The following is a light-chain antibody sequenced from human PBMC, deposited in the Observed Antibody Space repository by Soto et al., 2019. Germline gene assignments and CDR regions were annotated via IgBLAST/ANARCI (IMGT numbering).Light chain of an antibody. CDR2: KAS. Sequence: DFQMTQSPSTLSASVGDRVTITCRASQSISSWLAWYQQKPGKAPKLLIYKASSLQSGVPSRFGGSGSGTEFTLTISGLQPDDFATYYCQQYHSFPLTFGGGTKVEIK. CDR1: QSISSW. J-gene: IGKJ4*01. V-gene: IGKV1-5*03. CDR3: QQYHSFPLT.